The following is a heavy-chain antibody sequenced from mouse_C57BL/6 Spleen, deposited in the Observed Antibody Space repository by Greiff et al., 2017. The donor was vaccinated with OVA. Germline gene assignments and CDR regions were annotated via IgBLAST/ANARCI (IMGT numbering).Heavy chain of an antibody. CDR1: GFNIKDDY. D-gene: IGHD2-1*01. V-gene: IGHV14-4*01. CDR3: TTDYGNYGWFAY. J-gene: IGHJ3*01. CDR2: IDPENGDT. Sequence: VQLQQSGAELVRPGASVKLSCTASGFNIKDDYMHWVKQRPEQGLEWIGWIDPENGDTEYASKFQGKATITADTSSNTAYLQLSSLTSEDTAVYYCTTDYGNYGWFAYWGQGTLVTVSA.